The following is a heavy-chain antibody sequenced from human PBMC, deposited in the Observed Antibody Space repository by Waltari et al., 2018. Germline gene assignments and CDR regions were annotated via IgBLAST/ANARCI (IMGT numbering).Heavy chain of an antibody. D-gene: IGHD6-19*01. Sequence: VQVVESGGGVVQPGRSLRLSCSASGFTCSRHSKNSVRQAPGKGLEWVSYISSSSSTIYYADSVKGRFTISRDNAKNSLYLQMNSLRAEDTAVYYCAREDSSGYSFDYWGQGTLVTVSS. CDR1: GFTCSRHS. V-gene: IGHV3-48*04. CDR3: AREDSSGYSFDY. CDR2: ISSSSSTI. J-gene: IGHJ4*02.